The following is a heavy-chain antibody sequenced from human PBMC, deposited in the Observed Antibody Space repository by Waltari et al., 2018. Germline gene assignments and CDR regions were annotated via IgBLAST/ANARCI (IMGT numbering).Heavy chain of an antibody. CDR1: GFSFGTYG. J-gene: IGHJ4*02. V-gene: IGHV3-30*03. CDR3: ATAPQFIRHFDY. CDR2: ISHDGDAK. Sequence: QVQLVESGGGVVEPGRSLRLSCEDSGFSFGTYGVHWVRQAPGKGLEWVAVISHDGDAKSYADSVKGRFTISRDKSNNRVSLQMDSLRAEDTAVYYCATAPQFIRHFDYWGQGTLVTVSS.